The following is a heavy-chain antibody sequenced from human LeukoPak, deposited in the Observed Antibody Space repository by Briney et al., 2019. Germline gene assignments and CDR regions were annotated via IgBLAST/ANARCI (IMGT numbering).Heavy chain of an antibody. CDR2: IKQDGSEK. J-gene: IGHJ4*02. V-gene: IGHV3-7*01. Sequence: GGSLRLSCAASGFNFSSYWMSWVRQAPGKGLEWVANIKQDGSEKYYVDSVKGRFTISRDNAKNSLYLQMNSLRAEDTAVYYCARADYYGSGSYYKDYWGQGTLVAVSS. CDR3: ARADYYGSGSYYKDY. CDR1: GFNFSSYW. D-gene: IGHD3-10*01.